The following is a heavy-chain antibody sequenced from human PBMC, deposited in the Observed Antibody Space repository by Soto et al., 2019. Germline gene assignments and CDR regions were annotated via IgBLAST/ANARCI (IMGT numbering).Heavy chain of an antibody. J-gene: IGHJ6*02. V-gene: IGHV4-61*01. CDR1: GGSVSSGSYY. Sequence: SETLSLTCTVSGGSVSSGSYYWSWIRQPPGKGLEWIGYIYYGGSTNYNPSLKSRVTISVDTSKNQFSLKLSSVTAADTAVYYCARVMGQWLRGMDVWGQGTTVPVSS. D-gene: IGHD6-19*01. CDR2: IYYGGST. CDR3: ARVMGQWLRGMDV.